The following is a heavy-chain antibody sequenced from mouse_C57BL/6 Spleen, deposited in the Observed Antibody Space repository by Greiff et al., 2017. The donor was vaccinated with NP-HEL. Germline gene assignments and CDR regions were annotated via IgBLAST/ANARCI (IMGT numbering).Heavy chain of an antibody. Sequence: VQLQQPGAELVKPGASVKLSCKASGYTFTSYWMHWVKQRPGQGLEWIGMIHPNSGSTNYNEKFKSKATLTVDKSSSTAYMQLSSLTSEDSAVYYCARDFIYDGYSPFAYWGQGTLVTVSA. CDR1: GYTFTSYW. D-gene: IGHD2-3*01. V-gene: IGHV1-64*01. CDR2: IHPNSGST. CDR3: ARDFIYDGYSPFAY. J-gene: IGHJ3*01.